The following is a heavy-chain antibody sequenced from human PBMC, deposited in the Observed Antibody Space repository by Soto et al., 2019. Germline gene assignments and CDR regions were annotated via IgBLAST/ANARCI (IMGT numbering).Heavy chain of an antibody. CDR1: GYTFSNYG. CDR2: ISLYSDGT. Sequence: QVQLVQSGGEVKRPGASVKASCKTSGYTFSNYGITWVRQAPGQPLEWLGWISLYSDGTNYAQKFQGRVSMTTDTSTTTAYMELRSLRSDDTAVYYWARVVPGAEAWFGPWGQGTLVTVSS. CDR3: ARVVPGAEAWFGP. V-gene: IGHV1-18*01. J-gene: IGHJ5*02. D-gene: IGHD2-2*01.